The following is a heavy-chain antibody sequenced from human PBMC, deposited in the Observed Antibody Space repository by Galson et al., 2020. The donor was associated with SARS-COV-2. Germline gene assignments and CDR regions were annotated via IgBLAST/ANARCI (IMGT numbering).Heavy chain of an antibody. Sequence: GGSLRLSCEDSGFTFIGYWMSWVRQAPGKGLEWVASINEDGSEKYYVDSVKGRFTISRDSAKNSVDLQMNGLRADDTAVYYCGRGWSYPAYRGQGTLVTVSS. CDR2: INEDGSEK. J-gene: IGHJ4*02. CDR3: GRGWSYPAY. D-gene: IGHD2-15*01. CDR1: GFTFIGYW. V-gene: IGHV3-7*01.